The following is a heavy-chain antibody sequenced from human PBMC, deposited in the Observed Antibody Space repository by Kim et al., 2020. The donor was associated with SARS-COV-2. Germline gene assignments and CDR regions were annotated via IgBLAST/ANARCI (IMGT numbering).Heavy chain of an antibody. CDR1: GDSVSSSSFH. CDR3: ASKGDNWYFDL. Sequence: SETLSLTCTVSGDSVSSSSFHWSWIRQPPGKRLEYIGYIYYSGTTYYNPSLKSRITISLDTSKNQFSLKVTSVTAADTAVYYCASKGDNWYFDLWGRGTLVTVSS. J-gene: IGHJ2*01. D-gene: IGHD3-16*01. V-gene: IGHV4-61*01. CDR2: IYYSGTT.